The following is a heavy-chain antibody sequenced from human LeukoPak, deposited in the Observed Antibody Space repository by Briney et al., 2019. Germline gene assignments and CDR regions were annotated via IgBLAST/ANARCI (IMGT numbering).Heavy chain of an antibody. V-gene: IGHV4-61*02. D-gene: IGHD3-3*01. CDR1: GGSISSGSYY. CDR3: ATAGGVSAEYAFDI. J-gene: IGHJ3*02. Sequence: SETLSLTCIVSGGSISSGSYYWSWIRQPAGKGLEWIGRVFTSGSTDYNPSFKSRVTISVDTSKKQVSLRLSSVTAADTAVYYCATAGGVSAEYAFDIWGQGTMVTVSS. CDR2: VFTSGST.